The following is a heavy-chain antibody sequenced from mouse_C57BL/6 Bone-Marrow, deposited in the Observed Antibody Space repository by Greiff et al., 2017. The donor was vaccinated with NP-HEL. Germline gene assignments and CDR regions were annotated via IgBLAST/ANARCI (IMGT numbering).Heavy chain of an antibody. J-gene: IGHJ2*01. CDR2: IDPSDSYT. Sequence: VQLQQPGAELVRPGTSVKLSCKASGYTFTSYWMHWVKQRPGQGLEWIGVIDPSDSYTNYNQKFKGKATLTVDPSSSTAYMQLSSLTSEDSAVYYCAYSNYSYYFDYWGQGTTLTVSS. CDR1: GYTFTSYW. V-gene: IGHV1-59*01. CDR3: AYSNYSYYFDY. D-gene: IGHD2-5*01.